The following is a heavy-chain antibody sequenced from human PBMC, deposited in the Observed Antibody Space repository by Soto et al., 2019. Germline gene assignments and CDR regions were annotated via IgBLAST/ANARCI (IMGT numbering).Heavy chain of an antibody. D-gene: IGHD2-2*01. CDR3: ARSQGSSTSLEIYYYYYYGMDV. J-gene: IGHJ6*01. CDR1: GGTFSSYA. V-gene: IGHV1-69*13. Sequence: SVQVSCKASGGTFSSYAISWVRQAPGQGLEWMGGIIPISGTANYAQKFQGRVTITADESTSTAYMELSSLRSEDTAVYYCARSQGSSTSLEIYYYYYYGMDVWGQGTTVTVSS. CDR2: IIPISGTA.